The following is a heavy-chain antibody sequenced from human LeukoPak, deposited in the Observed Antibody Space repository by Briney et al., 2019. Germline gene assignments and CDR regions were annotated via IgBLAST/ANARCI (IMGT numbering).Heavy chain of an antibody. D-gene: IGHD3-16*02. V-gene: IGHV3-23*01. Sequence: GGSLRLSCAASGFTFSNSAMSWVRQAPGEGLEWVSGITDGGDATYYADSVKGRFTISKDFYRNTVFLQMNSLRAEDTALYYFAKGYKGYVWGSSRYSGTYYYDYWGQGTLVTVSS. CDR3: AKGYKGYVWGSSRYSGTYYYDY. CDR1: GFTFSNSA. CDR2: ITDGGDAT. J-gene: IGHJ4*02.